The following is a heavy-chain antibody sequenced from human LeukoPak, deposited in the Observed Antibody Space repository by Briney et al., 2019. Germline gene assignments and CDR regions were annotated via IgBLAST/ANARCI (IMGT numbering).Heavy chain of an antibody. Sequence: SETLSLTCTVSGGSISSYYWSWIRQPPGKGLEWIGYIYYSGSTNYNPSLKSRVTISVDTSKNQFSLKLSSVTAADTAVYYCARREIQLWSGNWLDPWGQGTLVTVSS. CDR2: IYYSGST. CDR1: GGSISSYY. D-gene: IGHD5-18*01. J-gene: IGHJ5*02. CDR3: ARREIQLWSGNWLDP. V-gene: IGHV4-59*08.